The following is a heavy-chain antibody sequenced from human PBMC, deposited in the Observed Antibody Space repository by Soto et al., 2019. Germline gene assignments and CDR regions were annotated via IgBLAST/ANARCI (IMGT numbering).Heavy chain of an antibody. D-gene: IGHD2-8*01. J-gene: IGHJ4*02. CDR3: ARGSNQEY. CDR1: GFTFSPYW. V-gene: IGHV3-7*03. CDR2: INNDGSEK. Sequence: PGGSLRLSCVASGFTFSPYWMSWVRQAPGRGLQWVATINNDGSEKYYADSVKGRFTISRDNARDSLYLQLTSLRAEDTAIYYCARGSNQEYWGQGTLVTVSS.